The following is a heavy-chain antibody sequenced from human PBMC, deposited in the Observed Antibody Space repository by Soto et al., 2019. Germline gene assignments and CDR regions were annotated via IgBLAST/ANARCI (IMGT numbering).Heavy chain of an antibody. CDR1: GYTFTGYY. CDR3: ARGNLGYSGYDFDI. V-gene: IGHV1-2*04. Sequence: EASVKVSCKASGYTFTGYYMHWVRQAPGQGLEWMGWINPNSGGTNYAQKFQGWVTMTRDTSISTAYMELSRLRSDDTAVYYCARGNLGYSGYDFDIWGQGTMVTVSS. CDR2: INPNSGGT. D-gene: IGHD5-12*01. J-gene: IGHJ3*02.